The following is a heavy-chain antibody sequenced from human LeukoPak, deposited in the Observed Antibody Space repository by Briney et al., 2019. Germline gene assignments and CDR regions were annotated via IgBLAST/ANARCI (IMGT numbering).Heavy chain of an antibody. CDR1: GYTFTDYT. Sequence: GASVKVSCKTSGYTFTDYTLTWVRQAPGQGLEWMGWISPYTGDTKYAESLQDRFTTTTDTSTNTAYLDLRGLTSDDTAIYYCARGGRNYLDYWGQGTLVTVSS. D-gene: IGHD3-16*01. CDR2: ISPYTGDT. V-gene: IGHV1-18*01. J-gene: IGHJ4*01. CDR3: ARGGRNYLDY.